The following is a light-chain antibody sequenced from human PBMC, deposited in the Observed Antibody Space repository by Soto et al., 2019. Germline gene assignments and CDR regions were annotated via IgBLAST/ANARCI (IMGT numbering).Light chain of an antibody. Sequence: QPVLTQSSSASASLGSSVKLTCTLSSGHSSYIIAWHQQQPAKAPRYLMKLEGSGNYNKGSGVPDRFSGSSSGADRYLSISNLQSEDEADYYCETWDSNTRVFGGGTKLTVL. J-gene: IGLJ3*02. CDR3: ETWDSNTRV. V-gene: IGLV4-60*03. CDR2: LEGSGNY. CDR1: SGHSSYI.